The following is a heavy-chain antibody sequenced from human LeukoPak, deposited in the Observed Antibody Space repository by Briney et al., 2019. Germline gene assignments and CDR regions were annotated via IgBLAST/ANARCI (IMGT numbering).Heavy chain of an antibody. J-gene: IGHJ4*02. Sequence: SETLSLTCTVSRGSLSSDYWSTIRQPPGPQLEWIGYIYYSVRTYSNPSLKPRITISVYTSTNQFSLNLSSLTPAATAVHHCRRGFYSPHYWGQGTLVTV. D-gene: IGHD4-11*01. CDR1: RGSLSSDY. CDR2: IYYSVRT. CDR3: RRGFYSPHY. V-gene: IGHV4-59*01.